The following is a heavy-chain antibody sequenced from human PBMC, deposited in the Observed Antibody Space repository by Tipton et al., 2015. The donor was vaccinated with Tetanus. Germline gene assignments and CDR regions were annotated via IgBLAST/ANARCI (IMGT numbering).Heavy chain of an antibody. Sequence: TLSLTCTVSGGSVRSGDYDWQWIRQPPGQGLEWIGYVHYSGRTNKSPSLKSRATLSIDRSKNQFSLRLTSVTAADTAVYYCTRVVFGGGSYSSDFWGQGTLVTVSS. CDR2: VHYSGRT. J-gene: IGHJ4*02. CDR1: GGSVRSGDYD. D-gene: IGHD1-26*01. V-gene: IGHV4-61*08. CDR3: TRVVFGGGSYSSDF.